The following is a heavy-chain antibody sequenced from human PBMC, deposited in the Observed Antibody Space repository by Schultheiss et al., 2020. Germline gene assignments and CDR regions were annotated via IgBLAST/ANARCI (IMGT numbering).Heavy chain of an antibody. CDR3: ARGYDILTGFDY. CDR1: GYTFTGYY. CDR2: INPSGGST. J-gene: IGHJ4*02. V-gene: IGHV1-46*01. Sequence: ASVKVSCKASGYTFTGYYMHWVRQAPGQGLEWMGIINPSGGSTSYAQKLQGRVTMTTDTSTSTAYMELRSLRSDDTAVYYCARGYDILTGFDYWGQGTLGTVSS. D-gene: IGHD3-9*01.